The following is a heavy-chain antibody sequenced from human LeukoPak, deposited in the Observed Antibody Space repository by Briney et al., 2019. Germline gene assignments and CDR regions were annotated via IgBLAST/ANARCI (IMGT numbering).Heavy chain of an antibody. CDR1: GGSFSGYY. CDR2: INHSGSA. J-gene: IGHJ6*02. Sequence: SETLSLTCAVYGGSFSGYYWIWIPPPPGKGLVGIGEINHSGSANYSPPLNSLITISVDTTRNQFSLKLSSVTAADTAVYYCARDRKCESSGMDVWGQGTTVTVSS. D-gene: IGHD3-22*01. CDR3: ARDRKCESSGMDV. V-gene: IGHV4-34*01.